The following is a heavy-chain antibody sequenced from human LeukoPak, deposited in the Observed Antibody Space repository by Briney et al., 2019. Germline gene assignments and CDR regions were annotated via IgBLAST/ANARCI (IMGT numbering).Heavy chain of an antibody. CDR3: ARTLLNYDLYGYYYYYMDV. Sequence: ASVKVSCKASGYTFTSYYMHWVRQAPGQGLEWMGIINPSGGSTSYAQKFQGRVTMTRDMSTSTVYMELSSLRSEDTAVYYCARTLLNYDLYGYYYYYMDVWGKGTTVTVSS. CDR2: INPSGGST. J-gene: IGHJ6*03. D-gene: IGHD4-11*01. CDR1: GYTFTSYY. V-gene: IGHV1-46*01.